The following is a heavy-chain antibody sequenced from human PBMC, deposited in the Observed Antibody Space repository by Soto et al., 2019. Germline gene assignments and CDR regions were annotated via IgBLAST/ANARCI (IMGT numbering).Heavy chain of an antibody. CDR3: GDVDGSYFGMDV. D-gene: IGHD3-10*01. Sequence: EVQLVASGGGLVKPGGSLRLSCGASKVTAWMSWVRQAPEKGLEWVGRIKSKAVGETIDYAAPVQGRFTISRDDSKDMAYLAMNSLKIENTAVYSCGDVDGSYFGMDVWGQGTTVIVSS. CDR2: IKSKAVGETI. V-gene: IGHV3-15*01. J-gene: IGHJ6*02. CDR1: KVTAW.